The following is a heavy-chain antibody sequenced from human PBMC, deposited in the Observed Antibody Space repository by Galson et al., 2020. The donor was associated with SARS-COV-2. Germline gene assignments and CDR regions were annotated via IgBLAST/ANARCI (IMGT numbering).Heavy chain of an antibody. V-gene: IGHV3-30*18. D-gene: IGHD1-26*01. CDR3: AKDEVGGSYSGVIDY. J-gene: IGHJ4*02. Sequence: GGSLRLSCAASGFTFSSYGMHWVRQAPGKGLEWVAVISYDGSNKYYADSVKGRFTISRDNSKNTLYLQMNSLRAEDTAVYYCAKDEVGGSYSGVIDYWGQGTLVTVSS. CDR2: ISYDGSNK. CDR1: GFTFSSYG.